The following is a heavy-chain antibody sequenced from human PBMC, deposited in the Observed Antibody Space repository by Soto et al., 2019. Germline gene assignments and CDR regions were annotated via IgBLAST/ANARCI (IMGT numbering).Heavy chain of an antibody. D-gene: IGHD1-20*01. CDR3: AKDHVPHITSQYYYYYYMDV. CDR1: GFTFSSYA. Sequence: GGSLRLSCAASGFTFSSYAMSWVRQAPGKGLEWVSAISGSGGSTYYADSVKGRFTISRDNSKNTLYLQMNSLRAEDTAVYYCAKDHVPHITSQYYYYYYMDVWGKGTTVTVSS. V-gene: IGHV3-23*01. J-gene: IGHJ6*03. CDR2: ISGSGGST.